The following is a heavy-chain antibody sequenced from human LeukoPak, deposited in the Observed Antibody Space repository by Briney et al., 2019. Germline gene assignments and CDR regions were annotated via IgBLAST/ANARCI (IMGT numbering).Heavy chain of an antibody. Sequence: VGSLRLSRAASGFTVSSNYMSWVRQGPGEGLEWVSFIYSGGSTSYADSVKGRFTISRDNSKNTLYLQMHSLRAEDTAVYYCARGTTTDYWGQGTLVTVSS. CDR3: ARGTTTDY. V-gene: IGHV3-66*01. CDR2: IYSGGST. D-gene: IGHD1-1*01. CDR1: GFTVSSNY. J-gene: IGHJ4*02.